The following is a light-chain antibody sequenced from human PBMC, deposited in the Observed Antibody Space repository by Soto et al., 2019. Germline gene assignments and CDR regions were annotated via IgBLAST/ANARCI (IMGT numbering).Light chain of an antibody. Sequence: EVVMTQSPATLSVSPGERATLSCRASQTVSSNLAWYQQKPGQSPRLLIYGTSTRATGVPARFSGSGSGTEFTLRISSLQSEDFAVYYCHQYNFWPSFGQGTKVDIK. CDR2: GTS. CDR3: HQYNFWPS. J-gene: IGKJ1*01. CDR1: QTVSSN. V-gene: IGKV3-15*01.